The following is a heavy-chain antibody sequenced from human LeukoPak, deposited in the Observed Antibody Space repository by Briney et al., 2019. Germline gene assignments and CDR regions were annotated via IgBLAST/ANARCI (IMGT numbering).Heavy chain of an antibody. CDR2: IYYSGST. V-gene: IGHV4-59*01. CDR1: GGSISSYY. Sequence: PSETLSLTCTVSGGSISSYYWSWIRQPPGKGLEWIGYIYYSGSTTYNPSLKSRVTISVDTSKNQFSLKLSSVTAADTAVYYCARDSGDVAGDFDYWGQGTLVTVSS. D-gene: IGHD6-19*01. CDR3: ARDSGDVAGDFDY. J-gene: IGHJ4*02.